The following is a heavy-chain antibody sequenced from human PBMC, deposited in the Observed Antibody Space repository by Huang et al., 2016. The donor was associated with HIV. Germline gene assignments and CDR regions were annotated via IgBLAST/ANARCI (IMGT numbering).Heavy chain of an antibody. V-gene: IGHV4-39*01. CDR2: IYDSGGT. J-gene: IGHJ4*02. CDR1: GGSISTGIYS. D-gene: IGHD7-27*01. Sequence: QVQLQESGPGLVKPSETLSLNCTVSGGSISTGIYSWGWIRQTPGKGLEWIATIYDSGGTNCNPTLTSRVTISVDTSQNQFSLKLSSVTAADTAIYYCARRLGNYFFDYWGQGTLVTVSS. CDR3: ARRLGNYFFDY.